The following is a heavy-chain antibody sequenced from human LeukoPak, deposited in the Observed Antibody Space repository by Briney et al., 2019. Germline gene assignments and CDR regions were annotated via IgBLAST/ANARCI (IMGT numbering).Heavy chain of an antibody. V-gene: IGHV3-7*01. Sequence: GGSLRLSCASSGFDFSNFWMSWVRQAPGKGLEWVANIDEDGSSDYYVDSVKGRFTISRDNAKNSLYLHINSLRGDDTAVYYCARDARDDDYGLDYFDYWGQGSLVTVSS. CDR3: ARDARDDDYGLDYFDY. J-gene: IGHJ4*02. CDR1: GFDFSNFW. D-gene: IGHD5-12*01. CDR2: IDEDGSSD.